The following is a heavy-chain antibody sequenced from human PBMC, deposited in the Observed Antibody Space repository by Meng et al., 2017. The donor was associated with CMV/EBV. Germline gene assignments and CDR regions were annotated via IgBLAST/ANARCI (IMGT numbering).Heavy chain of an antibody. V-gene: IGHV3-48*03. J-gene: IGHJ3*02. CDR1: GFTFSSYE. D-gene: IGHD3-3*01. Sequence: GGSLRLSCAASGFTFSSYEMNWVRQAPGKGLEWVSYISSSGNTIYYGDSVKGRFTISGDNAKNSLYLQMNSLRAEDTAVHYCARENGVVIIPYDAFDIWGQGTMVTVSS. CDR3: ARENGVVIIPYDAFDI. CDR2: ISSSGNTI.